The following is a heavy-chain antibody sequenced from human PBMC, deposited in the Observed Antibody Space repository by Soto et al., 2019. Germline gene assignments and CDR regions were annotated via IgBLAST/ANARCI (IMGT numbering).Heavy chain of an antibody. D-gene: IGHD6-19*01. CDR2: INPNSGGT. Sequence: ASVKVSCKASGYTFTVYYMPWVRQAPGQGLEWMGWINPNSGGTNYAQKFQGWVTMTRDTSISTAYMELSRLRSDDTAVYYCARGLGSGCDFDYWGQGTLVTVSS. CDR3: ARGLGSGCDFDY. J-gene: IGHJ4*02. CDR1: GYTFTVYY. V-gene: IGHV1-2*04.